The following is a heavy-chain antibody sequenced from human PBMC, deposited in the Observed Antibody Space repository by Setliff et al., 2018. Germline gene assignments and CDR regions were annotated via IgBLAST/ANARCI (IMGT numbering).Heavy chain of an antibody. D-gene: IGHD2-8*01. Sequence: GASVKVSCKTSGYTFDDYGIAWVRQAPGQGLEWMGWISPHTGNTYYTPKLHGRVTLTTDTSARTAYMALRSLSSDDTAVYYCSRLVRFCTRTACQRLSGGEFWGQGTLVTVSS. CDR2: ISPHTGNT. CDR1: GYTFDDYG. V-gene: IGHV1-18*01. J-gene: IGHJ4*02. CDR3: SRLVRFCTRTACQRLSGGEF.